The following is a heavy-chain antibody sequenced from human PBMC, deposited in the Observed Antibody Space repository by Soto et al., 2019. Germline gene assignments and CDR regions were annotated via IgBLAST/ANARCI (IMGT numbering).Heavy chain of an antibody. CDR1: GFAFSSYG. Sequence: QAQLVESGGGVVQPGRSLRLSCAASGFAFSSYGMHWVRHAQGTGLEWVAVISYDGSLQHYADSVKGRFTISRDNSKNMVLLQISSLRAEDTAVFYCVSDRGSGNASVPYSWGQGTLVSVSS. CDR3: VSDRGSGNASVPYS. J-gene: IGHJ4*02. D-gene: IGHD3-10*01. CDR2: ISYDGSLQ. V-gene: IGHV3-30*03.